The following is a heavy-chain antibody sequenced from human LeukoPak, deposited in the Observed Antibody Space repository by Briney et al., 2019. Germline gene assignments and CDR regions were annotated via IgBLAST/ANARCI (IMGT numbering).Heavy chain of an antibody. CDR3: ARVRNGYSSGLDV. CDR1: KFTFGSFW. D-gene: IGHD2-15*01. CDR2: INPDGSDT. V-gene: IGHV3-74*01. Sequence: GGSLRLSCAASKFTFGSFWMNWVRLVPGKGLVWVSRINPDGSDTEYADSVKGRFTVSRDNARNTLHLEMRSLSVQDSGLYYCARVRNGYSSGLDVWGPGTWVTVSS. J-gene: IGHJ6*02.